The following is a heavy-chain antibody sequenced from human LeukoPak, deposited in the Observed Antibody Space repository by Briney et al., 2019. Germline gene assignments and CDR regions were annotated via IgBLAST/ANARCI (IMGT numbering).Heavy chain of an antibody. J-gene: IGHJ4*02. CDR1: GGTFSSYA. V-gene: IGHV1-69*15. CDR2: IFPIFATA. D-gene: IGHD1-26*01. Sequence: ASVKVSCKASGGTFSSYAISWGRQAPGQRLEWMGRIFPIFATADYAQKLQGTVTITADESTRTAYIALSSLRSEDAAVYYCARESGSYEAYFDYWGQGTLVTVSS. CDR3: ARESGSYEAYFDY.